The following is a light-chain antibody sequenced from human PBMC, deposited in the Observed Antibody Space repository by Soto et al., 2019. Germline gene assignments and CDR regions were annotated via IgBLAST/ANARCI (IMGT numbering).Light chain of an antibody. Sequence: QSALTQPRSVSGSPGQSVAISCTGTSRDIEAYDYVSWYQQHPGKAPKLIISEVNKRPSGVSYRFSGSKSGNTASLTISGLQGDDEADYYCCSFAGRYYVFGTGTKLTVL. CDR1: SRDIEAYDY. V-gene: IGLV2-11*01. CDR2: EVN. J-gene: IGLJ1*01. CDR3: CSFAGRYYV.